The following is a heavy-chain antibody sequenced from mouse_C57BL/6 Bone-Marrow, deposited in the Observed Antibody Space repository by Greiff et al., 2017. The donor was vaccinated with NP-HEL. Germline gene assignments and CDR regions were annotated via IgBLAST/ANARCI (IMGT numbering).Heavy chain of an antibody. V-gene: IGHV5-12*01. CDR1: GFTFSDYY. CDR3: ARYNWGLFDY. D-gene: IGHD4-1*02. CDR2: ISNGGGST. J-gene: IGHJ2*01. Sequence: DVHLVESGGGLVQPGGSLKLSCAASGFTFSDYYMYWVRQTPEKRLEWVAYISNGGGSTYYPDTVKGRFTISRDNAKNTRYLQMSRLKSEDTAMYYCARYNWGLFDYWGQGTTLTVSS.